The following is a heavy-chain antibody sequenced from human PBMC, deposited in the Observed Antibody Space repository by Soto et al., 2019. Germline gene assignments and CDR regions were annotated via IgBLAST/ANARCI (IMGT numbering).Heavy chain of an antibody. CDR1: GGTFSSYA. V-gene: IGHV1-69*13. Sequence: SVKVSCKASGGTFSSYAISWVRQAPGQGLEWMGGIIPIFGTAHYAQKFQGRFTITADESTSTAYMELSSLRSEDTAVYYCARSVTTYSSSSGGEDSYGMDVWGQGTTVTVSS. D-gene: IGHD6-6*01. J-gene: IGHJ6*02. CDR2: IIPIFGTA. CDR3: ARSVTTYSSSSGGEDSYGMDV.